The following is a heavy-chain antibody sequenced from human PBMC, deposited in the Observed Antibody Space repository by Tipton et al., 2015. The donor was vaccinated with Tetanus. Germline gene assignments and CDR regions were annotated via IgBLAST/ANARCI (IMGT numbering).Heavy chain of an antibody. J-gene: IGHJ5*02. V-gene: IGHV3-53*01. D-gene: IGHD6-13*01. CDR2: IYSGGST. Sequence: QLVQSGGGVVQPGRSLRLSCAASGFTFSSNYMSWVRQAPGKGLEWVSVIYSGGSTYYADSVKGRFTISRDNSKNTLYLQMNSRRAEDTAVYYCARDRGAAALVTGWFGPWGQGTLVTVSS. CDR1: GFTFSSNY. CDR3: ARDRGAAALVTGWFGP.